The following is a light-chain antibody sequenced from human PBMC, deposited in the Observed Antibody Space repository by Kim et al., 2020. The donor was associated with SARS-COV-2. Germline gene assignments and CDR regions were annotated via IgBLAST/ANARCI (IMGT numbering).Light chain of an antibody. V-gene: IGKV1-5*01. J-gene: IGKJ1*01. Sequence: DIQMTQSPSTLSASVGDRVTITCRASQTISSWLAWYQQKPGKAPELLIYDASSLQSGIPSRFSGSGSGTEFSLTISSLQPDDFATYYCQQYYVSSGTFGPGTKVEI. CDR2: DAS. CDR1: QTISSW. CDR3: QQYYVSSGT.